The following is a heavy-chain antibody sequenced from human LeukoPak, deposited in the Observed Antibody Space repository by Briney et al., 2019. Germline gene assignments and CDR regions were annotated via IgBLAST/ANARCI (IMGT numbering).Heavy chain of an antibody. D-gene: IGHD3-9*01. CDR2: IYYSGST. Sequence: SETLSLTCTVSGGSISSSSYYWGWIRQPPGKGLEWIGSIYYSGSTYYNPSLKSRVTISVDTSKNQFSLKLSSVTAADTAVYYCARGRGLMDDILTGYSHMDGWGKGTTVTISS. V-gene: IGHV4-39*07. CDR1: GGSISSSSYY. J-gene: IGHJ6*03. CDR3: ARGRGLMDDILTGYSHMDG.